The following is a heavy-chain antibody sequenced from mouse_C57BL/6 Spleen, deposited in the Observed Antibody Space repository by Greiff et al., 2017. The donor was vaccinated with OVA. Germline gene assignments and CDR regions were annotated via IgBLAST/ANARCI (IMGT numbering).Heavy chain of an antibody. D-gene: IGHD2-3*01. V-gene: IGHV2-6-1*01. CDR2: IWSDGST. CDR3: ARHYDGLGYFDV. J-gene: IGHJ1*03. Sequence: VMLVESGPGLVAPSQSLSITCTVSGFSLTSYGVHWVRQPPGKGLEWLVVIWSDGSTTYNSALKSRLSISKDNSKSQVFLIRNSLQTDDTAMYCCARHYDGLGYFDVWGTGTTVTVAS. CDR1: GFSLTSYG.